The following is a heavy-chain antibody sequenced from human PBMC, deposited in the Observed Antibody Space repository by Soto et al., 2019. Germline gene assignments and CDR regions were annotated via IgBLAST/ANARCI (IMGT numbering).Heavy chain of an antibody. J-gene: IGHJ6*02. Sequence: PGGSLRLSCAASGFSFSSFAMHWVSQAPGKGLEYVSVISPNGGSTYHSDSVKDRFTISRDNSKNTLYLQMGSLRAEDMAVYYCARAGFYYGSGSYGYGMDFWGQGTSVTVSS. D-gene: IGHD3-10*01. V-gene: IGHV3-64*02. CDR2: ISPNGGST. CDR3: ARAGFYYGSGSYGYGMDF. CDR1: GFSFSSFA.